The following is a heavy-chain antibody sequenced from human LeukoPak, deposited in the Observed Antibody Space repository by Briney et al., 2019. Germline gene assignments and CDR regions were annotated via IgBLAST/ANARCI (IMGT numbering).Heavy chain of an antibody. CDR3: AKSGGGTTKNKYYFDY. Sequence: PGGSLRLSCAASGFTFSTYAMSWVRQAPGKGLEWVSSISGSGCSTYYADSVKDRFTISRDSSKNTIYLQMNSLRAEDTAVFYCAKSGGGTTKNKYYFDYWGQGTLVTVSS. CDR2: ISGSGCST. D-gene: IGHD3-10*01. CDR1: GFTFSTYA. V-gene: IGHV3-23*01. J-gene: IGHJ4*02.